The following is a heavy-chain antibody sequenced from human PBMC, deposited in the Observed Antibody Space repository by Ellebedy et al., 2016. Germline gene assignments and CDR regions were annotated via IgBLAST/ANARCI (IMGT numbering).Heavy chain of an antibody. D-gene: IGHD2-15*01. Sequence: GGSLRLSCAASGFTFSSYSMNWVRQAPGKGLEWVSSISSSSSYIYYADSVKGRFTISRDNAKNSLYLQMNSLRAEDTAVYYCARASYCSGGSCDYYYGMDVWGQGTTVTVSS. CDR1: GFTFSSYS. CDR3: ARASYCSGGSCDYYYGMDV. CDR2: ISSSSSYI. J-gene: IGHJ6*02. V-gene: IGHV3-21*01.